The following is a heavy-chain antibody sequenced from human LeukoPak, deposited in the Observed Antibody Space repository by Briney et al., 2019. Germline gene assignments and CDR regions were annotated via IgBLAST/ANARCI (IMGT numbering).Heavy chain of an antibody. D-gene: IGHD1-26*01. V-gene: IGHV1-46*01. CDR1: GYIFTDYY. CDR3: AREAGSGSYHPPLGY. Sequence: ASVKVSCKASGYIFTDYYIHWVRQAPGQGLEWMGIINPSGGSTSYAQKFQGRVTMTRDTSTSTVYMELSSLRSEDTAVYYCAREAGSGSYHPPLGYWGQGTLVTVSS. J-gene: IGHJ4*02. CDR2: INPSGGST.